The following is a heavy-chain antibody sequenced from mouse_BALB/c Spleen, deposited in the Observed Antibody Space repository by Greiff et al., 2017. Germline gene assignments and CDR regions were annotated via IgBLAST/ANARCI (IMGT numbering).Heavy chain of an antibody. D-gene: IGHD1-1*01. CDR3: ARYRSRYYFDY. V-gene: IGHV1S41*01. Sequence: DLVKPGASVKLSCQASGYTFTSHRINWIQPRPGQGLEWIGRIAPGSGSTYYNEMFKGKATLTVDTSSSTAYIQLSSLSSEDSAVYFCARYRSRYYFDYWGQGTTLTVAS. CDR1: GYTFTSHR. J-gene: IGHJ2*01. CDR2: IAPGSGST.